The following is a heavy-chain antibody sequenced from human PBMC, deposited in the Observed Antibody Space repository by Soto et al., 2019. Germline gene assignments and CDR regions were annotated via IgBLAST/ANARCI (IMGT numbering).Heavy chain of an antibody. V-gene: IGHV4-59*01. CDR1: GGSLSSYY. CDR2: IYYSGST. CDR3: ARVRGYSYGYGSFDY. Sequence: SETLSLTCTVSGGSLSSYYWSWIRQPPGKGLEWIGYIYYSGSTNYNPSLKSRVTISVDTSKNQFSLKLSSVTAADTAVYYCARVRGYSYGYGSFDYWGQGTLVNVSS. D-gene: IGHD5-18*01. J-gene: IGHJ4*02.